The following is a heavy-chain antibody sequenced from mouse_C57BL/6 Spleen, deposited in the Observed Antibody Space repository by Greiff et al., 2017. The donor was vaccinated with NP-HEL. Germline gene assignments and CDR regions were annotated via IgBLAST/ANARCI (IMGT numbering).Heavy chain of an antibody. Sequence: EVNVVESGGGLVKPGGSLKLSCAASGFTFSSYAMSWVRQTPEKRLEWVATISDGGSYTYYPDNVKGRFTISRDNAKNNLYLQMSHLKSEDTAMYYCARFYGSSLYFDYWGQGTTLTVSS. V-gene: IGHV5-4*03. J-gene: IGHJ2*01. CDR3: ARFYGSSLYFDY. CDR1: GFTFSSYA. CDR2: ISDGGSYT. D-gene: IGHD1-1*01.